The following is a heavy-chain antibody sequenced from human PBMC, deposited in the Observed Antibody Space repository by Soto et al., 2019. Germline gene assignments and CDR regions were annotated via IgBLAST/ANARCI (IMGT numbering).Heavy chain of an antibody. CDR3: ARDFGNILYPVTTSTYFDY. J-gene: IGHJ4*02. CDR1: GYTFTIYG. V-gene: IGHV1-18*01. D-gene: IGHD4-4*01. Sequence: AVKVSCKSSGYTFTIYGISGVRQAPGQGREWMGWISVYNGNTNYAQKLQGRVTMTTDTSTSTAYMGLRSLRSDDTAVYYCARDFGNILYPVTTSTYFDYWGQGTLGTVSP. CDR2: ISVYNGNT.